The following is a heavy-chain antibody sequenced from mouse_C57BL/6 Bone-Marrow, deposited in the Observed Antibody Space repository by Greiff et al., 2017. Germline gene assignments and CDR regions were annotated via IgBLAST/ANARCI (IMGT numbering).Heavy chain of an antibody. CDR3: VSYGRYFDY. D-gene: IGHD1-1*01. V-gene: IGHV1-82*01. Sequence: LVESGPELVKPGASVKISCKASGYAFSSSWMNWVKQRPGKGLEWIGRIYPGDGDTNYNGKFKGKATLTADKSSSTAYMQLSSLTSEDSAVYFCVSYGRYFDYWGQGTTLTVSS. CDR2: IYPGDGDT. J-gene: IGHJ2*01. CDR1: GYAFSSSW.